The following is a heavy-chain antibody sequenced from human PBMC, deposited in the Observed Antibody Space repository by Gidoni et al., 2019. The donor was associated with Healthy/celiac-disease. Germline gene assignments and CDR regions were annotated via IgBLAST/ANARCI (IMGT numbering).Heavy chain of an antibody. J-gene: IGHJ4*02. V-gene: IGHV3-66*02. Sequence: EVQLVESGGGLVQPGGSLRLSCAASGFTVSSNYMSWVRQAPGKGLEWVSVIYSGGSTYYADSVKGRFTISRDNSKNTLYLQMNSLRAEDTAVYYCARDGARIAARPSVGYWGQGTLVTVSS. D-gene: IGHD6-6*01. CDR2: IYSGGST. CDR1: GFTVSSNY. CDR3: ARDGARIAARPSVGY.